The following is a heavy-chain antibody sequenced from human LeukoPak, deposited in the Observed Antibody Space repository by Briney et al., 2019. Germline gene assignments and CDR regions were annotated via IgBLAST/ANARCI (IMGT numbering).Heavy chain of an antibody. D-gene: IGHD1-26*01. CDR3: ARTFVGARTGLGY. Sequence: KAGGSLRLSCVASGFTFSDYYMSWIRLAPGKGLEWVSYMSSSSGYTNYADSVKGRFTISRDNAKNSLYLQMNSLRAEDTAVYYCARTFVGARTGLGYWGQGTLVTVSS. CDR1: GFTFSDYY. V-gene: IGHV3-11*06. CDR2: MSSSSGYT. J-gene: IGHJ4*02.